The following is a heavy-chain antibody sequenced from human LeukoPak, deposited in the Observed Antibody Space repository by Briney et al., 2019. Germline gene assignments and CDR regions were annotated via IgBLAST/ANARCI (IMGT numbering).Heavy chain of an antibody. J-gene: IGHJ4*02. Sequence: GESLKISCKGSGYSFTSYWISWVRQMPGKGLEWMGRIDPSDSYTNYSPSFQGHVTISADKSISTAYLQWSSLKASDTAMYYCARHDSNCWYPFDYWGQGTLVTVSS. D-gene: IGHD6-13*01. CDR1: GYSFTSYW. V-gene: IGHV5-10-1*01. CDR3: ARHDSNCWYPFDY. CDR2: IDPSDSYT.